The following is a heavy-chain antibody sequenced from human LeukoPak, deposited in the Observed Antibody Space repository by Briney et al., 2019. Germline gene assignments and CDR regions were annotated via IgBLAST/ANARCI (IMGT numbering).Heavy chain of an antibody. Sequence: SETLSLTCTVSGGSISSYYWSWSRQPPGKGLEWIGCIYYSGSTNYNPSLKSRVTISVDTSRNQFSLNLSSVTAAGTAVYYCARDKAYYYGSGSYYGVYYYGMDVWGQGTTVTVSS. CDR3: ARDKAYYYGSGSYYGVYYYGMDV. D-gene: IGHD3-10*01. J-gene: IGHJ6*02. CDR2: IYYSGST. V-gene: IGHV4-59*01. CDR1: GGSISSYY.